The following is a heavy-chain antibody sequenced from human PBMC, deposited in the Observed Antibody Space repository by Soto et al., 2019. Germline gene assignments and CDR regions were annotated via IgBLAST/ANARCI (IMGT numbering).Heavy chain of an antibody. CDR1: GYTFTGYY. CDR3: ARGGKTTVKSYYYGMDV. CDR2: INPNSGGT. J-gene: IGHJ6*02. V-gene: IGHV1-2*04. D-gene: IGHD4-17*01. Sequence: GASVKVSCKASGYTFTGYYMHWVRQAPGQGLEWMGWINPNSGGTNYAQKFQGWVTMTRDTSISTAYMELSRLRSDDTAVYYCARGGKTTVKSYYYGMDVWGQGTTVTVSS.